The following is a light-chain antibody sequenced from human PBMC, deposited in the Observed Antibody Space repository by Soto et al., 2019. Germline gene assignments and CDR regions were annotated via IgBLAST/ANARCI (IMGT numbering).Light chain of an antibody. V-gene: IGKV3-11*01. CDR3: QWRSDWPPRLT. CDR1: ESIGNY. Sequence: EVVLTQSPATLSLSPGERATLSCRASESIGNYLAWYQQKLGQAPKLLIYDASHRAIGIPGRFSGDGSGTDFALAISSLEPEDCAGYYCQWRSDWPPRLTCGGGTKVEIK. CDR2: DAS. J-gene: IGKJ4*02.